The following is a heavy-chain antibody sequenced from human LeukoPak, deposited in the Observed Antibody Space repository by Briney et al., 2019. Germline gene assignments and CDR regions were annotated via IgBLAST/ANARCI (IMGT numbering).Heavy chain of an antibody. D-gene: IGHD5-18*01. J-gene: IGHJ4*02. CDR2: ISGSGGST. Sequence: GGTLRLSCAASGFTFSSYGMSWVRQAPGKGLEWVSAISGSGGSTYYADSVRGRFTISRDNSKSTLYLQMNSLRAEDTAVYYCAKGGARYSYGNFDYWGQGTLVTVSS. V-gene: IGHV3-23*01. CDR3: AKGGARYSYGNFDY. CDR1: GFTFSSYG.